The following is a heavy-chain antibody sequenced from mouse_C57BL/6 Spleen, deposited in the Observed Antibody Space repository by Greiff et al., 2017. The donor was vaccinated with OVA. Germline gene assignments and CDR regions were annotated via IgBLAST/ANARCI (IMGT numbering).Heavy chain of an antibody. CDR1: GFTFNTYA. V-gene: IGHV10-3*01. Sequence: EVQRVESGGGLVQPKGSLKLSCAASGFTFNTYAMHWVRQAPGKGLEWVARIRSKSSNYATYYADSVKDRFTISRDDSQSMLYLQMNNLKTEDTAMYYCVRSLYGSSYRYFDVWGTGTTVTVSS. D-gene: IGHD1-1*01. CDR2: IRSKSSNYAT. J-gene: IGHJ1*03. CDR3: VRSLYGSSYRYFDV.